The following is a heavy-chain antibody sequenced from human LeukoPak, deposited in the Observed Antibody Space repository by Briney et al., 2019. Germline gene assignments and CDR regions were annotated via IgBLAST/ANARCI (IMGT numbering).Heavy chain of an antibody. Sequence: ASVKVSCKASGYTFTSYGISWVRQAPGQGLEWMGWISAYNGNTNYAQKLQGRVAMTTDTSTSTAYMELRSLRSDDTAVYYCARVTPRNDYGDRWGQGTLVTVSS. CDR3: ARVTPRNDYGDR. V-gene: IGHV1-18*01. J-gene: IGHJ4*02. CDR2: ISAYNGNT. D-gene: IGHD4-17*01. CDR1: GYTFTSYG.